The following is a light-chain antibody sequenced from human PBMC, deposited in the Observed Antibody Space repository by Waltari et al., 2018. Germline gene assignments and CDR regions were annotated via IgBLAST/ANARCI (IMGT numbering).Light chain of an antibody. CDR3: QAWDSSTYV. Sequence: SFDLTQPPSVSVSPGQTASITCSGDKLGDQCACWYHQKTGQSPVLVIYQDTKRPSAIPGRFSGSKSGNTATLTISGTQAVDEADYYCQAWDSSTYVFGTGTKVTVL. CDR1: KLGDQC. V-gene: IGLV3-1*01. CDR2: QDT. J-gene: IGLJ1*01.